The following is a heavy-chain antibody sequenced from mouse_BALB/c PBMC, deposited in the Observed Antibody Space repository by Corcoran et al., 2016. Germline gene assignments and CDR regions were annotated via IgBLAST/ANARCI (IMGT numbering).Heavy chain of an antibody. CDR3: ARGLV. D-gene: IGHD2-10*02. CDR2: ISYDGSN. V-gene: IGHV3-6*02. Sequence: DVQLQESGPGLVKPSQSLSLTCSVTGYSITSGYYWKWIRQFPGNKLEWMGYISYDGSNNYNPSRKNRISITRDTSKNQFFLKLNSLTTEDTATYYCARGLVWGQGTTLTVSS. J-gene: IGHJ2*01. CDR1: GYSITSGYY.